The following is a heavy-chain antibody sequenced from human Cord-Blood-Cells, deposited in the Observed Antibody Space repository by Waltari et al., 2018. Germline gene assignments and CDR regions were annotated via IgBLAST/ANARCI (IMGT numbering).Heavy chain of an antibody. CDR2: IYYSGGT. V-gene: IGHV4-39*07. CDR3: ARLLSYYYDSSGSLGYFDL. J-gene: IGHJ2*01. D-gene: IGHD3-22*01. CDR1: GGSISSSSYY. Sequence: QLQLQESGPGLVKPSETLSLTCTVSGGSISSSSYYWGWIRQPPGKGLEWIGSIYYSGGTYTNPSLKSGVTISVDTSKNQFSLKLSSVTAADTAVYYCARLLSYYYDSSGSLGYFDLWGRGTLVTVSS.